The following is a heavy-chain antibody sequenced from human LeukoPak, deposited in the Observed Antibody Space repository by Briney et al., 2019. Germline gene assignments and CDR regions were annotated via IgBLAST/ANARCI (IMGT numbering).Heavy chain of an antibody. Sequence: ASVKVSCKAPGYTFTNYAISWVRQAPGQGLEWMGWIRAYNDNTNYAQKFQGRVTMTTDTSTSTAYMELRSLRSDDTAVYYCARDVGEGYCSGGSCSDYWGQGTLVTVSS. V-gene: IGHV1-18*01. CDR3: ARDVGEGYCSGGSCSDY. CDR1: GYTFTNYA. J-gene: IGHJ4*02. CDR2: IRAYNDNT. D-gene: IGHD2-15*01.